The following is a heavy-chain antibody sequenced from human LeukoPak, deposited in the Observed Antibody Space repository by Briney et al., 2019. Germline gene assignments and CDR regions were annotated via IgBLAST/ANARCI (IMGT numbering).Heavy chain of an antibody. CDR3: AGYSSSWYSVRWFDP. J-gene: IGHJ5*02. D-gene: IGHD6-13*01. CDR2: IYYSGST. CDR1: GGSISSYY. Sequence: PSETLSLTCTVSGGSISSYYWSWIRQPPGKGLEWIGYIYYSGSTNYNPSLKSRVTISVDTSKNQFSLKLSSVTAADTAVYYCAGYSSSWYSVRWFDPWGQGTLVTVSS. V-gene: IGHV4-59*12.